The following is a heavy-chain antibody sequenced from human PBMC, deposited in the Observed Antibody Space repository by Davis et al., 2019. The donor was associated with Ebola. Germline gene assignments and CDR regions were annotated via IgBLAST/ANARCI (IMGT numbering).Heavy chain of an antibody. V-gene: IGHV3-11*01. CDR2: ISSSGSTI. CDR1: GFTFSDYY. CDR3: ARRFIAARFLVVYGMDV. J-gene: IGHJ6*02. D-gene: IGHD6-6*01. Sequence: PGGSLRLSCAASGFTFSDYYMSWIRQAPGKGLEWVSYISSSGSTIYYADSVKGRFTISRDNAKNSLYLQMNSLRAEDTAVYYCARRFIAARFLVVYGMDVWGQGTTVTVSS.